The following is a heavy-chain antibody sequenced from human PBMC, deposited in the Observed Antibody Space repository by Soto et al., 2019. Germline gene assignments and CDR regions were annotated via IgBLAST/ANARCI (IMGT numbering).Heavy chain of an antibody. CDR3: ARLEARADY. CDR2: INHSGGT. CDR1: GGSFSGYY. V-gene: IGHV4-34*01. Sequence: SETLSLTCAVYGGSFSGYYWSWIRQPPGKGLEWIGEINHSGGTNYNTSLKSRVTISVDTSKNQFPLKLSSVTAADTAVYYCARLEARADYWGQGTLVTVSS. D-gene: IGHD6-6*01. J-gene: IGHJ4*02.